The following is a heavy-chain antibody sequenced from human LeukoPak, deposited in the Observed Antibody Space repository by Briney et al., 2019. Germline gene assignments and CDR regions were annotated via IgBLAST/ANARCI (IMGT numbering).Heavy chain of an antibody. CDR1: GFTFSSYT. Sequence: GGSLRLSCAASGFTFSSYTMTWVRQAPGKGLEWVSSVRAGGGETHYADSVKGRFTISRDNSKNTVFLQMNSPRPEDTAVYYCAKDRSAVVTPYNAFDIWGQGTMVTVSS. CDR2: VRAGGGET. CDR3: AKDRSAVVTPYNAFDI. J-gene: IGHJ3*02. D-gene: IGHD4-23*01. V-gene: IGHV3-23*01.